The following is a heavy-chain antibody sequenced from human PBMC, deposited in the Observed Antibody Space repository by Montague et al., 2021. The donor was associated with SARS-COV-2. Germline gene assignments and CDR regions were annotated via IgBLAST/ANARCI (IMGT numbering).Heavy chain of an antibody. D-gene: IGHD3-10*01. V-gene: IGHV6-1*01. CDR3: TRAVWGVQDY. J-gene: IGHJ4*02. CDR1: GDSVSIIRLS. CDR2: SHLRLKWNN. Sequence: CAISGDSVSIIRLSRRSEKHTPALHLRQQLVSHLRLKWNNEYALSVKSRITITPDTSKNQLSLQLTSVTPEETAVYYCTRAVWGVQDYWGQGSLVTVSS.